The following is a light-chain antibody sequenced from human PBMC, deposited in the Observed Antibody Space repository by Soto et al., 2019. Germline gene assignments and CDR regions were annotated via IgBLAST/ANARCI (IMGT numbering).Light chain of an antibody. Sequence: QSVLTQPPSASGTPGQRVTISCSTSSSNLGDNTVNWYQQVQGTAPKLLIYSYDHRPSGVPDRFSGAKSGASAALAIIGLQSEDEADYYCAAWDASLDGYVFGAGTKLTVL. CDR3: AAWDASLDGYV. CDR1: SSNLGDNT. J-gene: IGLJ1*01. CDR2: SYD. V-gene: IGLV1-44*01.